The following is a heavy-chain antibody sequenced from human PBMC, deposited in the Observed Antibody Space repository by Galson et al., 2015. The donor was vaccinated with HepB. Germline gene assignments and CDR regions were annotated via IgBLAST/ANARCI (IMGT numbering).Heavy chain of an antibody. CDR2: ISGSGGST. J-gene: IGHJ2*01. Sequence: SLRLSCAASGFTFSSYAMSWVRQAPGKGLEWVSAISGSGGSTYYADSVKGRFTISRDNSKNTLYLQMNSLRAEDTAVYYCAKDLEGDYDSSGSYWYFDLWGRGTLVTVSS. CDR3: AKDLEGDYDSSGSYWYFDL. V-gene: IGHV3-23*01. D-gene: IGHD3-22*01. CDR1: GFTFSSYA.